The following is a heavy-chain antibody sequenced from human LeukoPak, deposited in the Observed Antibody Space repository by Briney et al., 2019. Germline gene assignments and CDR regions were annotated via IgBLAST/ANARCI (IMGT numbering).Heavy chain of an antibody. Sequence: GRSLRLSCAASGFTFSSYAMHWVRQAPGKGLEWVAVISYDGSNKYYADSVKGRFTISRDNSKNTLYLQMNSLRAEDTAVYYCARKEGATLDYWGQGTLVTVSS. CDR3: ARKEGATLDY. V-gene: IGHV3-30*14. J-gene: IGHJ4*02. CDR2: ISYDGSNK. CDR1: GFTFSSYA. D-gene: IGHD1-26*01.